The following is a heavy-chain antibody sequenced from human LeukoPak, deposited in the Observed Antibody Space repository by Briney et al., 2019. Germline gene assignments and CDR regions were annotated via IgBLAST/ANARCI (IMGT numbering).Heavy chain of an antibody. Sequence: PGGSLRLSCAASGFTFSSYSMNWVRQAPGKGPEWVSSISSSSSYIYYADSVKGRFTISRDSAKNSLYLQMNSLRAEDTAVYYCARMGDILTGYPVDYWGQGTLVTVSS. J-gene: IGHJ4*02. CDR3: ARMGDILTGYPVDY. CDR2: ISSSSSYI. V-gene: IGHV3-21*01. CDR1: GFTFSSYS. D-gene: IGHD3-9*01.